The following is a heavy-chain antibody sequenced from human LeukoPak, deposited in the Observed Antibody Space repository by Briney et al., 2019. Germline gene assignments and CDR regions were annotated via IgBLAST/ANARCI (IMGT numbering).Heavy chain of an antibody. Sequence: GGSLRLSCAASGFTFSSYAMRWVRQAPGKGLEWVAVISYDGSNKYYADSVKGRFTISRDNSKNTLYLQMNSLRAEDTAVYYCARENSGDFDYWGQGTLVTVSS. CDR1: GFTFSSYA. V-gene: IGHV3-30-3*01. J-gene: IGHJ4*02. CDR3: ARENSGDFDY. CDR2: ISYDGSNK. D-gene: IGHD6-25*01.